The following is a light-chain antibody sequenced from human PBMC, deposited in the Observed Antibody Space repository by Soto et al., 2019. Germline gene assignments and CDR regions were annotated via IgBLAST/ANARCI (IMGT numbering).Light chain of an antibody. CDR3: QKHDGVPL. V-gene: IGKV1-33*01. Sequence: DIQMTQSPSSLSASVGDRVTITCRASQSISTYLHWYQQKPGKAPNLLIYAASDLETGVPSRFSGGGSGTFFSFSINSLQPEDIATYYCQKHDGVPLFGPGTKVEIK. J-gene: IGKJ3*01. CDR1: QSISTY. CDR2: AAS.